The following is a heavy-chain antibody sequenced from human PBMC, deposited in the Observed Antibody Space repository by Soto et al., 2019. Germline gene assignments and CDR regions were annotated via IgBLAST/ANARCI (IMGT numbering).Heavy chain of an antibody. Sequence: QVQLQQWGAGLLKPSETLSLTCAVYGGSFSGYYWSWIRQPPGKGLEWIGEINHSGSTHYNPSLKKRVPISVDTSKNQFSLKLSSVTAAHTDVYYCASSRSWYTADYWGQGTLVNVSS. V-gene: IGHV4-34*01. CDR3: ASSRSWYTADY. D-gene: IGHD6-13*01. J-gene: IGHJ4*02. CDR1: GGSFSGYY. CDR2: INHSGST.